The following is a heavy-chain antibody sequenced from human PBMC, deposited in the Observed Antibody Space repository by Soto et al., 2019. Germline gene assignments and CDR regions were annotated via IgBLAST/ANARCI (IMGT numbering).Heavy chain of an antibody. Sequence: SVKVSCKASGGTFSSYTISWVRQAPGQGLEWMGRIIPILGIANYAQKFQGRVTITADKSTSTAYMELSSLRSEDTAVYYCARGIYYYDSSGYPTNRNWFDPWG. CDR1: GGTFSSYT. V-gene: IGHV1-69*02. J-gene: IGHJ5*02. D-gene: IGHD3-22*01. CDR2: IIPILGIA. CDR3: ARGIYYYDSSGYPTNRNWFDP.